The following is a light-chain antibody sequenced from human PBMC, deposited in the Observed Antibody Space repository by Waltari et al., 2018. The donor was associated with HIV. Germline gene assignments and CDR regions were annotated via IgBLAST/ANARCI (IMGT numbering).Light chain of an antibody. Sequence: IVLTPSPGTLSSSPGERATLSCRARQSDSSSYLAWYQQKPGQAPRLLIYGGSSRATGIPDRFSGSGAGTDFTLTISRLEPEDFAVYYCQQYGSSPPYTFGQGTKLEIK. CDR3: QQYGSSPPYT. V-gene: IGKV3-20*01. J-gene: IGKJ2*01. CDR2: GGS. CDR1: QSDSSSY.